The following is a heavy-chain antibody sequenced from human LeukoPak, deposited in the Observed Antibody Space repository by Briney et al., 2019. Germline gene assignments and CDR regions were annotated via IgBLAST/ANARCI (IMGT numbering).Heavy chain of an antibody. D-gene: IGHD3-16*01. V-gene: IGHV1-8*01. CDR3: ARGRSFGGVHRPRGYWFDP. CDR2: MNPNSGNT. Sequence: ASVKVSCKASGYTFTSYDINWVRQATGQGLEWMGWMNPNSGNTGYAQKFQGRVTMTRNTSISTAYMELSSLRSEDTAVYYCARGRSFGGVHRPRGYWFDPWGQGTLATVSS. J-gene: IGHJ5*02. CDR1: GYTFTSYD.